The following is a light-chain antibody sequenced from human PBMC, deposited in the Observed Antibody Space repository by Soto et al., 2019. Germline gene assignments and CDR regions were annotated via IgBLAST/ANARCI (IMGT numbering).Light chain of an antibody. J-gene: IGKJ4*01. V-gene: IGKV3-15*01. Sequence: EIVMTQSPATLSVSPRERATLSCRASQSVNSNLAWYRQKPCQAPRLLISDASTRATGVPARFSGSGSGTEFTLTISSLQSEDSGIYYCQQYNFWPPLTFGGGTKVEIK. CDR2: DAS. CDR3: QQYNFWPPLT. CDR1: QSVNSN.